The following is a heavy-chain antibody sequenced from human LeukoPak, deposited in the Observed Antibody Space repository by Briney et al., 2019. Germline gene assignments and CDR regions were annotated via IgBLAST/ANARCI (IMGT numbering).Heavy chain of an antibody. V-gene: IGHV3-20*04. D-gene: IGHD3-10*01. CDR1: GFTFGVYG. CDR3: ARNTRSTEYYYGSGSYYSYYFDY. J-gene: IGHJ4*02. CDR2: INCDVGST. Sequence: GGSLRLSCAASGFTFGVYGMHWVRQAPVKGLVLVSRINCDVGSTRYVDSVKGRFTISRDNAKNSLYLQMNSLRAEDTALYYCARNTRSTEYYYGSGSYYSYYFDYWGQGTLVTVSS.